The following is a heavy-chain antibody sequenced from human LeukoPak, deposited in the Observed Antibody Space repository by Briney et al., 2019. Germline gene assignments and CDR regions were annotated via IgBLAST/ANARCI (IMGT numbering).Heavy chain of an antibody. V-gene: IGHV4-4*02. CDR3: ARPGIGGAFDI. D-gene: IGHD3-3*01. CDR2: IYHSGST. J-gene: IGHJ3*02. Sequence: SETLSLTCAVSGGSISSPNWWSWVRQPPGKGLEWIGEIYHSGSTNYNPSLKSRVTISIDGSKNQFSLKLTSVTAADTAIYYCARPGIGGAFDIWGQGTMVTVFS. CDR1: GGSISSPNW.